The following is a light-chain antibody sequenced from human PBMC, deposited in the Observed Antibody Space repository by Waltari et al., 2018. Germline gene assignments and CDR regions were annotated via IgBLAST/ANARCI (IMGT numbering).Light chain of an antibody. J-gene: IGKJ1*01. V-gene: IGKV3-20*01. CDR2: GES. CDR1: QSVSSSY. CDR3: QQYGSSPT. Sequence: ELVLTQSPGTLSLSPGERATLSCRASQSVSSSYLAWYQQKAGQAPRLLMDGESSRATGIPDRFSGSGSGTDFTLTISRLEPEDFAVYYCQQYGSSPTFGQGTKVEIK.